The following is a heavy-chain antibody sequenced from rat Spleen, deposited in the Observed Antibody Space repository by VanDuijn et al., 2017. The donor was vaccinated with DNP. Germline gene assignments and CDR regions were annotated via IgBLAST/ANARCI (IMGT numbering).Heavy chain of an antibody. Sequence: EVQLVESGGGLVQPGSSLKLSCGASGFTLSNYNMHWIRQAPKKGLEWIALIYYDSSTKYYTDSVKGRFTISRDNSKNTLYLEMNSLRSEDTAMDYCAKDYSGYYAMDAWGQGTSVTVSS. J-gene: IGHJ4*01. CDR1: GFTLSNYN. CDR3: AKDYSGYYAMDA. D-gene: IGHD1-1*01. CDR2: IYYDSSTK. V-gene: IGHV5-50*01.